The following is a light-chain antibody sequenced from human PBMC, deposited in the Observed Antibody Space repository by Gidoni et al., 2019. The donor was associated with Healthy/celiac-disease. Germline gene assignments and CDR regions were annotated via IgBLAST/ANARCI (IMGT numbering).Light chain of an antibody. CDR3: QAWDSSNVV. Sequence: SYELTQPPSVSVYPGQTASITCSGDKLGDKYACWYKQKPGQSPVLVIYQDSKRPSGIPERFSGSNSGNTATLTISGTQAMDEADYYCQAWDSSNVVFGGGTKLTV. CDR1: KLGDKY. CDR2: QDS. V-gene: IGLV3-1*01. J-gene: IGLJ2*01.